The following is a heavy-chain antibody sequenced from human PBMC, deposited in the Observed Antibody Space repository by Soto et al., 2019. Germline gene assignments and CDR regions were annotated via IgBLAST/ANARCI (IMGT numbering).Heavy chain of an antibody. J-gene: IGHJ3*02. CDR1: GITFSNAW. D-gene: IGHD6-13*01. Sequence: EVQLVESGGGLVEPGGSLRLSCAASGITFSNAWMNWVRKAPGKGLEYIGRIRSKTDGGTTEYAAPVEGRFTVSRDGSKNTLYLQMSGLKTEDTAVYYCTTTRPGTNVFDNWGQGTLVTVSS. V-gene: IGHV3-15*01. CDR2: IRSKTDGGTT. CDR3: TTTRPGTNVFDN.